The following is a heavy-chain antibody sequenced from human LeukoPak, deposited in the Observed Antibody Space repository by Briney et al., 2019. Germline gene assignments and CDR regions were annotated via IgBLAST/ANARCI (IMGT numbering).Heavy chain of an antibody. CDR1: GFTVSSNY. J-gene: IGHJ6*02. D-gene: IGHD3-10*01. Sequence: GGSLRLSCAASGFTVSSNYMSWVRQAPGKGLEWVSVIYSGGSTYYADSVKGRFTISRDNSKNTLYLQMNSLRAEDTAVYYCASHMVRGSYYYYGMDVWGQGTTVIVSS. CDR3: ASHMVRGSYYYYGMDV. V-gene: IGHV3-53*01. CDR2: IYSGGST.